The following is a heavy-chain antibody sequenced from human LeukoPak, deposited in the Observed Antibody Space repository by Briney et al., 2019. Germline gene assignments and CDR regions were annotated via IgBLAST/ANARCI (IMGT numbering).Heavy chain of an antibody. CDR3: ARDLLDYGGNSHYYGMDV. CDR2: ISSSGSTI. D-gene: IGHD4-23*01. J-gene: IGHJ6*02. V-gene: IGHV3-11*01. Sequence: GGSLRLSCAASGFTFSDYYMSWIRQAPGKGLEWVPYISSSGSTIYYADSVKGRFTISRDNAKNSLYLQMNSLRAEDTAVYYCARDLLDYGGNSHYYGMDVWGQGTTVTVSS. CDR1: GFTFSDYY.